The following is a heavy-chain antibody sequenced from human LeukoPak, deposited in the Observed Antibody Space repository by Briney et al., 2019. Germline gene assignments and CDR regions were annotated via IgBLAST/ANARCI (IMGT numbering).Heavy chain of an antibody. D-gene: IGHD3-22*01. Sequence: PGGSLRLSCSASGFTFSSYAMHWVRQAPGKGLEYVSAISSNGGSTYYADSVKGRFTISRDNSKNTLYLQMSSLRAEDTAVYYCARDLHDSSGYPTYFDYWGQGTLVTVSS. CDR2: ISSNGGST. CDR3: ARDLHDSSGYPTYFDY. CDR1: GFTFSSYA. V-gene: IGHV3-64D*06. J-gene: IGHJ4*02.